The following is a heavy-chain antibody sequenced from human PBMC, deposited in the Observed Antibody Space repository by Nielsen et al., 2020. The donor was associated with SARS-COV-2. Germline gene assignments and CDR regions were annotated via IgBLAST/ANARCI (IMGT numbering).Heavy chain of an antibody. CDR2: INVGNGNT. J-gene: IGHJ5*02. Sequence: ASVKVSCKASGYPFTSYAIHWVRQAPGQRLEWMGWINVGNGNTKYSQKFQGRVTITRDTSANTVHMELSSLRSEDTAVYYCARGVVAVVVAATKKGSWFDPWGQGTRVTVSS. CDR1: GYPFTSYA. V-gene: IGHV1-3*01. D-gene: IGHD2-15*01. CDR3: ARGVVAVVVAATKKGSWFDP.